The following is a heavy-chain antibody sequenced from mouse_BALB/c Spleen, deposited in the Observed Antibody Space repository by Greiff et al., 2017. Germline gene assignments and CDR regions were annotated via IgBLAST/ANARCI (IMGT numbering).Heavy chain of an antibody. CDR3: ARQGLGEWFAY. Sequence: EVKLMESGGGLVKPGGSLKLSCAASGFAFSSYDMSWVRQTPEKRLEWVAYISSGGGSTYYPDTVKGRFTISRDNAKNTLYLQMSSLKSEDTAMYYCARQGLGEWFAYWGQGTLVTVSA. CDR1: GFAFSSYD. J-gene: IGHJ3*01. V-gene: IGHV5-12-1*01. D-gene: IGHD3-1*01. CDR2: ISSGGGST.